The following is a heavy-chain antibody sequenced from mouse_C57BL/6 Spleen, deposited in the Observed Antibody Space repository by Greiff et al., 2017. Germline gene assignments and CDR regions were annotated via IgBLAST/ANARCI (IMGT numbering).Heavy chain of an antibody. D-gene: IGHD2-5*01. CDR2: IDPETGGT. V-gene: IGHV1-15*01. J-gene: IGHJ3*01. CDR3: TRGGYYSNPWFAY. CDR1: GYTFTDYE. Sequence: QVQLKESGAELVRPGASVTLSCKASGYTFTDYEMHWVKQTPVHGLEWIGAIDPETGGTAYNQKFKGKAILTADTSSSTAYMELRSLTSEDSAVYYCTRGGYYSNPWFAYWGQGTLVTVSA.